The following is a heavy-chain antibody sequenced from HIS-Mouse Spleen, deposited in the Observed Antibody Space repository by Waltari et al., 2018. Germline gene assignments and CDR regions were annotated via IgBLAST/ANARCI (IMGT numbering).Heavy chain of an antibody. CDR1: GGSISSLSYY. CDR2: IYYSGST. J-gene: IGHJ2*01. V-gene: IGHV4-39*07. CDR3: AREIPYSSSWYDWYFDL. D-gene: IGHD6-13*01. Sequence: QLQLQESGPGLVKPSETLSLPCTVSGGSISSLSYYLGWIRQPPGKGLEWIGSIYYSGSTYYNPSLKSRVTISVDTSKNQFSLKLSSVTAADTAVYYCAREIPYSSSWYDWYFDLWGRGTLVTVSS.